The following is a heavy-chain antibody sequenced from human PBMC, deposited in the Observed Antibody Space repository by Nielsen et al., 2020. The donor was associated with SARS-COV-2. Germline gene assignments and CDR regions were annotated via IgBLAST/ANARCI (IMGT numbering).Heavy chain of an antibody. V-gene: IGHV3-33*08. D-gene: IGHD1-1*01. CDR1: GFTFSDYY. J-gene: IGHJ4*02. CDR2: IWYDGSNK. Sequence: GESLKISCAASGFTFSDYYMSWIRQAPGKGLEWVAVIWYDGSNKYYADSVKGRFTISRDNSKNTLYLQMNSLRAEDTAVYYCARGLGLTNDYWGQGTLVTVSS. CDR3: ARGLGLTNDY.